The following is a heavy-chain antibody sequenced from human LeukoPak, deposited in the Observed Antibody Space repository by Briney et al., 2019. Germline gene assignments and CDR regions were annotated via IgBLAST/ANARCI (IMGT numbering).Heavy chain of an antibody. CDR2: IYYSGST. CDR3: ARTVTSDI. Sequence: SETLSLTCTVSGGSISSSSYYWGWLRQPPGKGLEWSGSIYYSGSTYYNPSLKSRVTISVDTSKNQFSLKLSSVTAADTAVYYCARTVTSDIWGQGTMVTVSS. J-gene: IGHJ3*02. CDR1: GGSISSSSYY. D-gene: IGHD3-16*02. V-gene: IGHV4-39*01.